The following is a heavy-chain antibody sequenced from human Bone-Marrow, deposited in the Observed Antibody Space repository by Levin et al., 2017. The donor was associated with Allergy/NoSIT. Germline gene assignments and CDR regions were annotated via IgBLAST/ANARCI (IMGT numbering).Heavy chain of an antibody. Sequence: PGGSLRLSCTASGFTFGDYLMSWVRQAPGRGLEWVGFIRSNADGGTTEYAASVKGRFTISRDDSKSIVYLQLSSLNTEDTAVYYCTRPGRNYYYYYGMDVWGQGTTVTVSS. CDR2: IRSNADGGTT. V-gene: IGHV3-49*04. CDR3: TRPGRNYYYYYGMDV. J-gene: IGHJ6*02. D-gene: IGHD1-1*01. CDR1: GFTFGDYL.